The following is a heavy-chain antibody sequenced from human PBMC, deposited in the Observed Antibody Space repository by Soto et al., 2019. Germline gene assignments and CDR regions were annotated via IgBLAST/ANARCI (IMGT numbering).Heavy chain of an antibody. CDR1: GGSISSYY. CDR2: IYYSGST. CDR3: ARAGGDYGDYGDAFDI. Sequence: PSETLSLTCTVSGGSISSYYWSWIRQPPGKGLEWIGYIYYSGSTNYNPSLKSRVTISVDTSKNQFSLKLSSVTAADTAVYYCARAGGDYGDYGDAFDIWGQGTMVTFSS. D-gene: IGHD4-17*01. V-gene: IGHV4-59*08. J-gene: IGHJ3*02.